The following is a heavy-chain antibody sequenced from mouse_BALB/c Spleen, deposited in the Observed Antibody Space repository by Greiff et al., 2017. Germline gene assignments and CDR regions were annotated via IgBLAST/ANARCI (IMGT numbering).Heavy chain of an antibody. V-gene: IGHV3-2*02. CDR1: GYSITSDYA. CDR3: ARAFITTTYYAMDY. Sequence: EVMLVESGPGLVKPSQSLSLTCTVTGYSITSDYAWTWIRQFPGNKLEWMGYISYSGSTSYNPSLKSRISITRDTSKNQFFLQLNSVTTEDTATYYCARAFITTTYYAMDYWGQGTSVTVSS. D-gene: IGHD1-2*01. J-gene: IGHJ4*01. CDR2: ISYSGST.